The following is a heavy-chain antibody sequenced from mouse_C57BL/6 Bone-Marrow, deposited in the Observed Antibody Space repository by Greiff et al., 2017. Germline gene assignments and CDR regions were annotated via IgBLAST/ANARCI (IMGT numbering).Heavy chain of an antibody. CDR3: ASLYGSSYPYAMDY. CDR2: IDPNSGGT. J-gene: IGHJ4*01. CDR1: GYTFTSYW. Sequence: QVQLQQPGAELVKPGASVKLSCKASGYTFTSYWMHWVKQRPRRGLEWIGRIDPNSGGTKYNEKFKSKATLTVDKPSSTAYMQLSSLTSEDSAVYYCASLYGSSYPYAMDYWGQGTSVTVSS. V-gene: IGHV1-72*01. D-gene: IGHD1-1*01.